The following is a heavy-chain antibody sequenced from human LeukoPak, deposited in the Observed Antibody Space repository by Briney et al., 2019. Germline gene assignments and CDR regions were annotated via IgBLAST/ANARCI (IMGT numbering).Heavy chain of an antibody. CDR2: INHSGST. D-gene: IGHD5-18*01. CDR3: ARVRYSYGYGAFDI. CDR1: GGSFSGYY. V-gene: IGHV4-34*01. J-gene: IGHJ3*02. Sequence: SETLSLTCAVYGGSFSGYYWSWIRQPPGKGLEWIGEINHSGSTNYNPSLKSRVTISVDKSKNQFSLKLSSVTAADTAVYYCARVRYSYGYGAFDIWGQGTMVTVSS.